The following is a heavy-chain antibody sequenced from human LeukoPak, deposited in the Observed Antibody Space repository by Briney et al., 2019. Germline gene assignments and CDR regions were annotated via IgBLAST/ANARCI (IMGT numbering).Heavy chain of an antibody. Sequence: GASVKVSCKASGYTFTNYGISWVRQAPGQGLEWMGWISAYNGNTNYAQKLQDRVTMTTDTSTSTAYMEPRSLRSDDTAVYYCARAYYGSGGSLTHTDFDYWGQGTLVTVSS. CDR3: ARAYYGSGGSLTHTDFDY. V-gene: IGHV1-18*04. J-gene: IGHJ4*02. CDR2: ISAYNGNT. D-gene: IGHD3-10*01. CDR1: GYTFTNYG.